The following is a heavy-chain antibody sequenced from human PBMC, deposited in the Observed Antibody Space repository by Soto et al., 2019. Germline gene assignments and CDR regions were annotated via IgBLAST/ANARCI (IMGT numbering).Heavy chain of an antibody. D-gene: IGHD1-20*01. J-gene: IGHJ3*02. CDR1: GFNLITFS. Sequence: DVQLVESGGGLVKPGGSLRLSCAASGFNLITFSMNWVRQAPGKGLEWVSSISASSSSIYYAESVKGRFTVSRDNAKNSLYLQMNSLTAEDTALYYCVRDAYNRDAFDIWGQGTTVTVSS. CDR2: ISASSSSI. V-gene: IGHV3-21*01. CDR3: VRDAYNRDAFDI.